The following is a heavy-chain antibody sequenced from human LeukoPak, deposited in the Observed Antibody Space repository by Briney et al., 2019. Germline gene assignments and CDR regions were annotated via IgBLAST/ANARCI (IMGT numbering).Heavy chain of an antibody. J-gene: IGHJ4*02. CDR2: INPEGAST. V-gene: IGHV3-74*01. D-gene: IGHD6-19*01. Sequence: PGGSLRLSCTASGFAFSTYWMFWVRQAPGKGLVWGSQINPEGASTTYGDPAKGRFTASRDNAKNALHLQMNSLRVDDTAVYYCARGTAITAGIDFWGQGTLVTVSS. CDR3: ARGTAITAGIDF. CDR1: GFAFSTYW.